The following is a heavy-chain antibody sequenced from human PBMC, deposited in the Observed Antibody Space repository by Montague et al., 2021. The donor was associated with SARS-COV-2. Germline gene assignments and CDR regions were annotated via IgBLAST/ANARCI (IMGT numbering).Heavy chain of an antibody. CDR3: ARGQLGFDY. CDR2: IYYSGST. D-gene: IGHD1-1*01. CDR1: GDSISSYY. Sequence: SETLSLTCTVSGDSISSYYWSWIRQPPGKGLEWIGYIYYSGSTNYNPSLKSRVTISVDTSKNQFSLKLRSVTAADTAVYYCARGQLGFDYWGQGTLVTVSS. V-gene: IGHV4-59*08. J-gene: IGHJ4*02.